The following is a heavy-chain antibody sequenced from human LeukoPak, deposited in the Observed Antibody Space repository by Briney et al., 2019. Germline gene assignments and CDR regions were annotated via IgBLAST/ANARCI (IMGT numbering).Heavy chain of an antibody. CDR2: ISSTDSTI. J-gene: IGHJ4*02. D-gene: IGHD1-14*01. CDR3: ASQIEPYYFDY. V-gene: IGHV3-11*01. CDR1: GFTFSDYY. Sequence: GGSLRLSCAASGFTFSDYYMSWIRRAPGKGLEWVSYISSTDSTIYYADSVKGRFTISRDNAKNSLYLQMNSLRADDTAVYYCASQIEPYYFDYWGQGTLVTVSS.